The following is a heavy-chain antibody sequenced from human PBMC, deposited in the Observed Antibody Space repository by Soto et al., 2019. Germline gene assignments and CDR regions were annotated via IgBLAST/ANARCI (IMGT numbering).Heavy chain of an antibody. CDR2: ISAYNGNT. D-gene: IGHD3-22*01. Sequence: QVQLVQSGAEVKKPGASVKVSCKASGYTFTNFGIHWVRQAPGQGLEWMGWISAYNGNTNYAQKLQGRVTMTTDTSTSTACMELRSLRSDDTAVYYCARERDDSRWSSAEYIQHWGQGTLVTVSS. J-gene: IGHJ1*01. CDR1: GYTFTNFG. V-gene: IGHV1-18*01. CDR3: ARERDDSRWSSAEYIQH.